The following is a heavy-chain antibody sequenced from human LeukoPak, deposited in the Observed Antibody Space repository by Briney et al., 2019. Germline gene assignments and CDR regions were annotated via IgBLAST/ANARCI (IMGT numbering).Heavy chain of an antibody. Sequence: SETLSLTCAVYGGSFSGYYWSWIRQPPGKGLEWIGEINHSGSTNYNPSLKSRATISVDTSKNQFSLKLSSVTAADTAVYNCAGGLAWSYYLTCDFYIDGWGKGTTVAVSS. CDR1: GGSFSGYY. CDR2: INHSGST. V-gene: IGHV4-34*01. D-gene: IGHD3-10*01. J-gene: IGHJ6*03. CDR3: AGGLAWSYYLTCDFYIDG.